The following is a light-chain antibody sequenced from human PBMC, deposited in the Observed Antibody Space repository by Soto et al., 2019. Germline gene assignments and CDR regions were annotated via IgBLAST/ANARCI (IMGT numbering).Light chain of an antibody. V-gene: IGKV1-9*01. Sequence: DIQLTQSPSFLSASVGDRVTITCRASQGNNNFLGWYQQKPGKGPKLLIYAASALQSGIPSRFSGSGSGTEFTLTITSLQPEDFATYFCQQLNSFPITFGQGTRLDIK. CDR2: AAS. CDR3: QQLNSFPIT. J-gene: IGKJ5*01. CDR1: QGNNNF.